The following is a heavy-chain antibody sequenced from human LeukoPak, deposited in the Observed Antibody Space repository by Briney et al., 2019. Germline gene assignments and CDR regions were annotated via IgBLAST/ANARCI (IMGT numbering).Heavy chain of an antibody. CDR3: AIDQGRDGYTFDY. V-gene: IGHV3-30*03. CDR2: ISYDGSNK. CDR1: GFTFSSYG. D-gene: IGHD5-24*01. Sequence: GRSLRLSCAASGFTFSSYGMHWVRQAPGKGLEWVAVISYDGSNKYYADSVKGRFTISRDNSKNTLYLQMNSLRAEDTAVYYCAIDQGRDGYTFDYWGQGTLVTVSS. J-gene: IGHJ4*02.